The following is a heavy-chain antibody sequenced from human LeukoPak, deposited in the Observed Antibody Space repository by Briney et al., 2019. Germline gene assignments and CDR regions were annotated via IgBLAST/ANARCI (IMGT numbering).Heavy chain of an antibody. CDR3: ARGGYCSSTSCSQPGLLDY. V-gene: IGHV1-2*02. CDR2: INPNSGGT. D-gene: IGHD2-2*01. CDR1: GYSFTGYY. J-gene: IGHJ4*02. Sequence: ASVKASCKTSGYSFTGYYIHWVRRAPGQGLEWMGWINPNSGGTNYAQKFQGRVTMTRDTSISTAYMDLSRLRSDDTAVYYCARGGYCSSTSCSQPGLLDYWGQGTLLTVSS.